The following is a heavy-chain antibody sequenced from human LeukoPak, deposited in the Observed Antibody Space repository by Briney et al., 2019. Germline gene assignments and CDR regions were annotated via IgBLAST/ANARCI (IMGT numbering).Heavy chain of an antibody. CDR1: GSTFSSYG. CDR3: AKASGTMVRGVINY. CDR2: ISFEGSNK. J-gene: IGHJ4*02. Sequence: PGRSLRLSCAASGSTFSSYGMHWVRQAPGKGLGWVAVISFEGSNKYYADSVKGRFTISRDNSKNTRYLKMNSLRTEDTAVYYCAKASGTMVRGVINYWGQGTLVTVSS. D-gene: IGHD3-10*01. V-gene: IGHV3-30*18.